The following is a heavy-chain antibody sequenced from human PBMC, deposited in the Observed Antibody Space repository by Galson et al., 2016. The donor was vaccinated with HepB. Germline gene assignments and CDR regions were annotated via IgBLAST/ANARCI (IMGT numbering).Heavy chain of an antibody. J-gene: IGHJ4*02. V-gene: IGHV3-20*04. CDR3: RRDGGGGDY. CDR1: GFIFDDFD. Sequence: SLRLSCAASGFIFDDFDMSWVRQGPEKGLEWVSGINWNGDKTGYADSVKGRFTISRDNIKNSLYLQMDNLRAEDTALYYCRRDGGGGDYWGQATLVTVSP. D-gene: IGHD3-16*01. CDR2: INWNGDKT.